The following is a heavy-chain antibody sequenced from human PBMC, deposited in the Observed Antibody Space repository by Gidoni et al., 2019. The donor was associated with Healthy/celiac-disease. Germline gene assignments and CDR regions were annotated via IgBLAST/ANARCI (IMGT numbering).Heavy chain of an antibody. CDR2: INHSGST. J-gene: IGHJ2*01. V-gene: IGHV4-34*01. CDR1: GGSFSGYY. Sequence: QVQLQQWGAGLLKPSETLSLTCAVSGGSFSGYYWRWIRPPPGKGLEWIGEINHSGSTNYNPSLKSRVTISVDTSKNQFSLKLSSVTAADTAVYYCARGRQLGYFDLWGRGTLVTVSS. CDR3: ARGRQLGYFDL.